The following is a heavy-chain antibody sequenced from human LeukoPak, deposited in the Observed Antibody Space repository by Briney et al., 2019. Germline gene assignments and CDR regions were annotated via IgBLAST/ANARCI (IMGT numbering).Heavy chain of an antibody. J-gene: IGHJ3*02. CDR1: GGTFSSYA. CDR3: ATQGITMVRGVNAAFDI. D-gene: IGHD3-10*01. CDR2: IIPIFGTA. Sequence: GASVKVSCKASGGTFSSYAISWVRQAPGQGLEWMGGIIPIFGTANYAQKFQGRVTITADESTSTAYMELSSLRSEDTAVYYCATQGITMVRGVNAAFDIWGQGTMVTVSS. V-gene: IGHV1-69*13.